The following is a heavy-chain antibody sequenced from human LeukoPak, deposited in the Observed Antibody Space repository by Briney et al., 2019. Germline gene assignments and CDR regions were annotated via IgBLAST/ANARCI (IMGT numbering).Heavy chain of an antibody. V-gene: IGHV3-21*01. CDR2: ISSSSGYI. Sequence: GGSLRLSCAASRFTFSSYSMIWVRQAPGKGLEWVSSISSSSGYIYYADSVKGRFTISRDNAKNSLYLQMNSLRAEDTAVYYCARGSGLAMTGTLHFDYWGQGTLVTVSS. D-gene: IGHD6-19*01. CDR1: RFTFSSYS. J-gene: IGHJ4*02. CDR3: ARGSGLAMTGTLHFDY.